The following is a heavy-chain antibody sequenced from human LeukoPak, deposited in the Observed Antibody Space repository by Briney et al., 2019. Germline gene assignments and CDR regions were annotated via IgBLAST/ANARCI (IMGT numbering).Heavy chain of an antibody. D-gene: IGHD2-21*02. J-gene: IGHJ6*03. CDR1: GYSIGSGYY. CDR3: SVTGQRPYYYYYMDV. CDR2: INHSGST. Sequence: SETLSLTCTVSGYSIGSGYYWGWIRQPPGKGLEWIGEINHSGSTNYNPSLKSRVTISVDTSKNQFSLNLSSVTAADTAVYYCSVTGQRPYYYYYMDVWGKGTTVTISS. V-gene: IGHV4-38-2*02.